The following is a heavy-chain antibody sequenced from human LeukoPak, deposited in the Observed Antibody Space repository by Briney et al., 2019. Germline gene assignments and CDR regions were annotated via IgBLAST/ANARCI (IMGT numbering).Heavy chain of an antibody. J-gene: IGHJ4*02. V-gene: IGHV4-34*01. CDR3: AREGDKFFDY. CDR2: INHSGST. Sequence: SETLSLTCAVYGGSFSGYYWSWIRQPPGKGLEWIGEINHSGSTNYNPSLKSRVTISVDTSKNQFSLKLSSVTAADTAVYYCAREGDKFFDYWGEGTLVSVSS. CDR1: GGSFSGYY. D-gene: IGHD3-16*01.